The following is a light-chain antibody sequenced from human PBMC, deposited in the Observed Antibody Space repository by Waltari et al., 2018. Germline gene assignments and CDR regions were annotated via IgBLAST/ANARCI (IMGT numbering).Light chain of an antibody. CDR3: QQYNNWT. V-gene: IGKV3-15*01. Sequence: EIVMTQSPATLSVSPGERATLSCRASQSVGDNLAWYQQKPGQAPRLLIYAASTRATGIPARFSGSGSGTEFTLTISSLQSEDFAVYYCQQYNNWTFGQGTKVEIK. J-gene: IGKJ1*01. CDR1: QSVGDN. CDR2: AAS.